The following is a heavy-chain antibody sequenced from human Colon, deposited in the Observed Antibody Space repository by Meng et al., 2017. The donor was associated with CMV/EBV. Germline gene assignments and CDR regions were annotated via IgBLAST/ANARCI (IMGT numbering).Heavy chain of an antibody. D-gene: IGHD1-14*01. CDR3: ARDSNRLWFDP. CDR2: LDDSGTT. Sequence: TVPGGSITGNAYYWGWIRQPPGKGLEWIGSLDDSGTTFYNPSLKSRVSMSVDTSKNQFSLRLTSLTAADTAVYYCARDSNRLWFDPWGQGTLVTVSS. CDR1: GGSITGNAYY. J-gene: IGHJ5*02. V-gene: IGHV4-39*07.